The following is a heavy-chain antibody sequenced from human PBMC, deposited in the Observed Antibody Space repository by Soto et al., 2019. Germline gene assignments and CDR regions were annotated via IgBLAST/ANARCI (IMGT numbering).Heavy chain of an antibody. J-gene: IGHJ5*02. D-gene: IGHD2-2*01. Sequence: PGGSLRLSCAASGFTFSSYAMSWVRQAPGKGLEWVSAISGSGGSTYYADSVKGRFTISRDNSKNTLYLQMNSLRAEDTAVYYCAKDGRYCSSTSCYFLDPWGQGTLVTVSS. V-gene: IGHV3-23*01. CDR1: GFTFSSYA. CDR2: ISGSGGST. CDR3: AKDGRYCSSTSCYFLDP.